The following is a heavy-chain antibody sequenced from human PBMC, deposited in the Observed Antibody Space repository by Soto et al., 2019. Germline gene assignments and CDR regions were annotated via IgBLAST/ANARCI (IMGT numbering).Heavy chain of an antibody. Sequence: EVQLVESGGGLVQPGGSLRLSCAASGFTFSAYSMNWVRQAPGKGLEWVSYIISSSSTIYYADSVKGRFTISRDNAKNSVYLQMTSLRDEDTAVYYGARDRPADYWGQGTLVTVSS. V-gene: IGHV3-48*02. CDR3: ARDRPADY. J-gene: IGHJ4*02. CDR1: GFTFSAYS. CDR2: IISSSSTI.